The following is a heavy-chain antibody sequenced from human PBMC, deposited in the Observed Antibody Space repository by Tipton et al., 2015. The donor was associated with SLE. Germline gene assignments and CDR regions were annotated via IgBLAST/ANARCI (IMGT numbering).Heavy chain of an antibody. CDR2: INGGNGHT. D-gene: IGHD2-2*01. J-gene: IGHJ5*02. V-gene: IGHV1-3*01. CDR1: GYSFSNYA. Sequence: QLVQSGAEVRKPGASVKVSCKASGYSFSNYAMHWVRQAPGQRLEWMGWINGGNGHTKYAQEFEGRVTLTRDEFASTAYMELSSLRSEDTAVYYCAREGCSSASCYTWLDPWGQGTLVTVSS. CDR3: AREGCSSASCYTWLDP.